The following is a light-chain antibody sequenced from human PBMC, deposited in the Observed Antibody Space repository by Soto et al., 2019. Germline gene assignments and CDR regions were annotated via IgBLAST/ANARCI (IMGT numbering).Light chain of an antibody. V-gene: IGKV3-20*01. Sequence: IVFTHSPSTLSLSPGERATLPFRASQSVSSYLAWYQQKPGQAPRLLIYDASNRATGIPDRFSGSGSGTDFTLTISRLEPEDFAVYYCQQYGSSGTFGQGTKVDI. CDR2: DAS. CDR3: QQYGSSGT. CDR1: QSVSSY. J-gene: IGKJ1*01.